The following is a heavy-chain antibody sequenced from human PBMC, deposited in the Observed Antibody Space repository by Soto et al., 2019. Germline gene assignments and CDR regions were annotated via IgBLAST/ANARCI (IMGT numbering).Heavy chain of an antibody. CDR1: GFTFSRFA. Sequence: QVHLVESGGGVVQPGKSLRLSCAASGFTFSRFAINWVRQTPGKGLEWVAVVSYDASNKMYADSVKGRFTISRDNFRNMVFLQMSSLSAEDTAIYYCARGGENNFWSGFPDYWGQGTLVTFSS. J-gene: IGHJ4*02. CDR3: ARGGENNFWSGFPDY. D-gene: IGHD3-3*01. CDR2: VSYDASNK. V-gene: IGHV3-30-3*01.